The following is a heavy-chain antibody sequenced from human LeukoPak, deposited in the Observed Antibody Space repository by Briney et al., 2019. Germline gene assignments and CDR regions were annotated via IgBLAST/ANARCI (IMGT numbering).Heavy chain of an antibody. CDR3: ASSAVAGKYYYYYYYMDV. J-gene: IGHJ6*03. V-gene: IGHV1-69*05. CDR1: GGTFSSYA. D-gene: IGHD6-19*01. CDR2: IIPIFGTA. Sequence: GASVKVSCTASGGTFSSYAISWVRQAPGQGLEWMGGIIPIFGTANYAQKFQGRVTITTDESASTAYMELSSLRSEDTAVYYCASSAVAGKYYYYYYYMDVWGKRTTVTISS.